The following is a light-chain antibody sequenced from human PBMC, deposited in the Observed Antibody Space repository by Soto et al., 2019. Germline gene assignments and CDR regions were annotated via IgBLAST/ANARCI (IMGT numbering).Light chain of an antibody. CDR3: QSYDRSLSGLYV. J-gene: IGLJ1*01. Sequence: QSVLAQPPSVSEAPGQRVTISCSGSSSNIGAGYDVHWYQQLPGTAPKLLISGNHNRPSGVPDRFSGSKSGTSASLAITGLQAEDEADYYCQSYDRSLSGLYVFGTGTKVTVL. CDR1: SSNIGAGYD. V-gene: IGLV1-40*01. CDR2: GNH.